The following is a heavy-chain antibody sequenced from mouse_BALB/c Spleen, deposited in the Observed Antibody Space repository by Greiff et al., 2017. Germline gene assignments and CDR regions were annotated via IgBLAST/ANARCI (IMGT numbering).Heavy chain of an antibody. CDR3: ARHYYGSRSFDY. CDR1: GFTFSSYT. CDR2: ISNGGGST. V-gene: IGHV5-12-2*01. J-gene: IGHJ2*01. Sequence: EVMLVESGGGLVQPGGSLKLSCAASGFTFSSYTMSWVRQTPEKRLEWVAYISNGGGSTYYPDTVKGRFTISRDNAKNTLYLQMSSLKSEDTAMYYCARHYYGSRSFDYWGQGTTLTVSS. D-gene: IGHD1-1*01.